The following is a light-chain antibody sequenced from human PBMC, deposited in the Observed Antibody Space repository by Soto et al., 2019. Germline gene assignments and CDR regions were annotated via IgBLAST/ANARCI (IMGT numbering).Light chain of an antibody. J-gene: IGKJ5*01. V-gene: IGKV2-28*01. CDR1: QSLLHSNGYNY. CDR2: LGS. CDR3: MQALQTRLT. Sequence: DIVMTQSPLSLPVTPGEPASISCRSSQSLLHSNGYNYFDWYLQKPGQSPQLLIYLGSNRASGVPDRFSGSGSGTDFTLKISRVEAEDVGVYYCMQALQTRLTFGQGTRLESK.